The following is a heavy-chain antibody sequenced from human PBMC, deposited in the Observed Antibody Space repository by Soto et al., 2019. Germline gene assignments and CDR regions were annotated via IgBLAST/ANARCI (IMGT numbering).Heavy chain of an antibody. CDR2: IYSGGST. J-gene: IGHJ6*02. D-gene: IGHD6-19*01. CDR3: ARDPSSGWYGYYYYGMDV. Sequence: LRLSCAASGFTVRSNYMSWVRQAPGKGLEWVSVIYSGGSTYYADSVKGRFTISRDNSKNTLYLQMNSLRAEDTAVYYCARDPSSGWYGYYYYGMDVWGQGTTVTVSS. CDR1: GFTVRSNY. V-gene: IGHV3-53*01.